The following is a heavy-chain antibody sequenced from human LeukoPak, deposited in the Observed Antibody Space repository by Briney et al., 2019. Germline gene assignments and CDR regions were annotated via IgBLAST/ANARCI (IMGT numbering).Heavy chain of an antibody. V-gene: IGHV3-33*01. D-gene: IGHD6-13*01. Sequence: PGGSLRPSCAASGFTFSSYGMHWVRQAPGKGLEWVAVIWYDGSNKYYADSVKGRFTISRDNSKNTLYLQMNSLRAEDTAVYYCARSGSPPSPLDYWGQGTTVTVSS. CDR1: GFTFSSYG. J-gene: IGHJ4*02. CDR3: ARSGSPPSPLDY. CDR2: IWYDGSNK.